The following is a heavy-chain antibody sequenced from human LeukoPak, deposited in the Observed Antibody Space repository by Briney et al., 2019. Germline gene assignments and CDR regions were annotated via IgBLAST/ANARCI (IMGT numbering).Heavy chain of an antibody. J-gene: IGHJ4*02. Sequence: GESLKISCKGSGYSFTSYWIGWVRQMPGKGLEWMGIIYPGDFHTRYSPSFQGQVTISADKSINTAYLQWGSLKASDTAMYYCARRAYCGGDCYADYWGQGTLVTVSS. CDR1: GYSFTSYW. CDR2: IYPGDFHT. CDR3: ARRAYCGGDCYADY. V-gene: IGHV5-51*01. D-gene: IGHD2-21*02.